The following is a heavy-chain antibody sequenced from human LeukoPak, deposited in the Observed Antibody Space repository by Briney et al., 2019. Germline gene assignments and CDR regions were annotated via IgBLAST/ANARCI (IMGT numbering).Heavy chain of an antibody. V-gene: IGHV1-69*05. Sequence: GGSLRLSCAASGFTFSSYAMSWVRQAPGKGLEWMGRIIPIFGTANYAQNLQGRFTMTTDTSTSTAYMELRSLRSDDTAVYYCARQADFGALLSPDHWGQGTLVTVST. CDR1: GFTFSSYA. CDR3: ARQADFGALLSPDH. CDR2: IIPIFGTA. D-gene: IGHD3-10*01. J-gene: IGHJ4*02.